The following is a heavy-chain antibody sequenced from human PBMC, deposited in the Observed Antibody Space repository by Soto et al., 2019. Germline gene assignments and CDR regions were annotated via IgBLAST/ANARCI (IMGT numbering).Heavy chain of an antibody. CDR1: GGSISSGGYY. CDR2: IYYSGST. Sequence: SETLSLTCTVSGGSISSGGYYWSWIRQHPGKGLEWIGYIYYSGSTYYNPSLKSRLTISVDTSKNQFSLKLSSVTAADTAVYYCAKASYGLGYFDYWGQGALVTVSS. V-gene: IGHV4-31*03. CDR3: AKASYGLGYFDY. J-gene: IGHJ4*02. D-gene: IGHD4-17*01.